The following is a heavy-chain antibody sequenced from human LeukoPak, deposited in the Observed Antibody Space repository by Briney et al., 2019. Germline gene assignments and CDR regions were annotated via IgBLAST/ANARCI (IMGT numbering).Heavy chain of an antibody. CDR1: GFTFSSYD. Sequence: GGSLRLSCAASGFTFSSYDMHWVRQATGKGLEWVSAIGTAGDTYYPGSVKGRLTISRENAKNSLYLQMNSLRAGDTAVYYCARMGGGSGRSPGIGYYYYGMDVWGQGTTVTVSS. D-gene: IGHD3-10*01. CDR3: ARMGGGSGRSPGIGYYYYGMDV. V-gene: IGHV3-13*01. CDR2: IGTAGDT. J-gene: IGHJ6*02.